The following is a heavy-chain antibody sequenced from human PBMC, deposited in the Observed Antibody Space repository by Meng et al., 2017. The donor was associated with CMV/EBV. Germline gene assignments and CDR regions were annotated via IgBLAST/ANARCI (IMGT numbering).Heavy chain of an antibody. D-gene: IGHD2-2*01. V-gene: IGHV4-38-2*02. CDR3: ARDLTLSAVPAAVGY. J-gene: IGHJ4*02. CDR1: GSSISRGYF. CDR2: IHHSGST. Sequence: GSLRLSCTVSGSSISRGYFWGWIRQPPGKGLEWIGSIHHSGSTYYKSSLKSRVTISVDTAKNQFSLKLCSVTAADTAVYYCARDLTLSAVPAAVGYWGQGTLVTVSS.